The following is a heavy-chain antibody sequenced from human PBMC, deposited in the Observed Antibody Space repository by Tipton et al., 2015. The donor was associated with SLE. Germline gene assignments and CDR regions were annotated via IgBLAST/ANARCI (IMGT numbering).Heavy chain of an antibody. CDR2: IKQDGSER. J-gene: IGHJ4*02. V-gene: IGHV3-7*01. Sequence: GSLRLSCAASGFTFSNYWMSWVRQAPGKGLEWVANIKQDGSERYYADSVEGRFAISRDNAKNSLYLQMNSLRAEDTAMYYCARPSTTVVPDYWGRGTLVTVSS. D-gene: IGHD3-10*01. CDR3: ARPSTTVVPDY. CDR1: GFTFSNYW.